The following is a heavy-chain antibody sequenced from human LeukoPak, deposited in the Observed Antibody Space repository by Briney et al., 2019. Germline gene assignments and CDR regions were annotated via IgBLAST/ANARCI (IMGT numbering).Heavy chain of an antibody. D-gene: IGHD2-15*01. J-gene: IGHJ5*02. V-gene: IGHV3-23*01. CDR3: AKEADCSGGSCYPPNWFDP. CDR2: ISGSGGST. CDR1: GFTFSSYA. Sequence: PGGSLRLSCAASGFTFSSYAMSWVRQAPGKGLEWVSAISGSGGSTYYADSVKGRFTISRDNSKNTLYLQMNSLRAEDTAVYYCAKEADCSGGSCYPPNWFDPWGQGTLVTVSS.